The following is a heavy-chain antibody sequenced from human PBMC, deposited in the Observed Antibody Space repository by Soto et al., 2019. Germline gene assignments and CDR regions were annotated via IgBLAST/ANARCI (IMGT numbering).Heavy chain of an antibody. CDR3: ARDPGLDRYYFDY. D-gene: IGHD6-19*01. CDR2: IYTSGST. CDR1: GSAISSYY. V-gene: IGHV4-4*07. Sequence: SETLSLTCTASGSAISSYYLSWLRQPAGKGLEWIGRIYTSGSTNYNPSLKSRVTMSVDTSKNQFSLKLSSVTAADTAVYYCARDPGLDRYYFDYWGQGTLVTVSS. J-gene: IGHJ4*02.